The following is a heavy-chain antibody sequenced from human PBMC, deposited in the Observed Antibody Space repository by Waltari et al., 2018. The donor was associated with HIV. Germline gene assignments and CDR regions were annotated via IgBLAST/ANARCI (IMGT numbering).Heavy chain of an antibody. D-gene: IGHD2-2*01. CDR1: GYSFTSYW. V-gene: IGHV5-51*01. CDR2: IYPGDSDT. CDR3: ASRYCSSTSCYRDYYYMDV. J-gene: IGHJ6*03. Sequence: EVQLVKSGAEVKKPGESLKISCKGSGYSFTSYWIGWVRQMPGKGLEWKGNIYPGDSDTRYGPSFQGQVTISADKSISSSYLQWGSLKASDTAMYYCASRYCSSTSCYRDYYYMDVWCKGTTVTVSS.